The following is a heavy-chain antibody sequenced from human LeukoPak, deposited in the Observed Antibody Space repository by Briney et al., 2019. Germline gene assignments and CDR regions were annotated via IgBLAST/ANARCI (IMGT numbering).Heavy chain of an antibody. CDR3: ARGTTVERPFFNY. Sequence: SETLSLTCTVSGFSISSYYWSWIRQPAGRGLEWIGRFYATGGTKYNPSLQSRVTMSVDTSKNQFSLKLSSVTAADTAVYYCARGTTVERPFFNYWGQGTLVTVSS. D-gene: IGHD1-1*01. J-gene: IGHJ4*02. CDR1: GFSISSYY. CDR2: FYATGGT. V-gene: IGHV4-4*07.